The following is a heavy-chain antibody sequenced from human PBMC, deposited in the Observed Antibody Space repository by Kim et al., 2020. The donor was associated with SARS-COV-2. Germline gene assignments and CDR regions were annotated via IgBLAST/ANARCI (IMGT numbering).Heavy chain of an antibody. V-gene: IGHV3-30*18. CDR1: GFTFSSYG. CDR3: AKAFDSIYYYYYGMDV. J-gene: IGHJ6*02. CDR2: ISYDGSNK. D-gene: IGHD3-3*02. Sequence: GGSLRLSCAASGFTFSSYGMHWVRQAPGKGLEWVAVISYDGSNKYYADSVKGRFTISRDNSKNTLYLQMNSLRAEDTAVYYCAKAFDSIYYYYYGMDVWGQGTTVTVSS.